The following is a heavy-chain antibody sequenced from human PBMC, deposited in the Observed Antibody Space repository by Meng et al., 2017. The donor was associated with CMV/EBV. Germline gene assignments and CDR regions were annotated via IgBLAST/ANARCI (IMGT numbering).Heavy chain of an antibody. CDR2: ISSSSSYI. D-gene: IGHD3-22*01. V-gene: IGHV3-21*01. J-gene: IGHJ4*02. Sequence: GGSLRLSCAASGFTFSSYSMNWVRQAPGKGLEWVSSISSSSSYIYYADSVKGRFTISRDNAKNSLYLQMNSLRAEDTAVYYCARVYLNYYDSSGYPDYWGQGTLVTVSS. CDR1: GFTFSSYS. CDR3: ARVYLNYYDSSGYPDY.